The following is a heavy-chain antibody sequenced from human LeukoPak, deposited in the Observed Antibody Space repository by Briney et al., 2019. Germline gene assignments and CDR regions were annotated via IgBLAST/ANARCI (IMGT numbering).Heavy chain of an antibody. Sequence: GSLLLSCVASGFTFIDAWMTWVRQAPGKGLEWVGRIKRKTDGGTTDYAAPVKGRFTISRDDSKNTLSLQMNSLKTEDTAVYYCTTVAFGEEYGMDVWGQGTTVTVSS. V-gene: IGHV3-15*01. D-gene: IGHD3-10*01. CDR3: TTVAFGEEYGMDV. CDR2: IKRKTDGGTT. CDR1: GFTFIDAW. J-gene: IGHJ6*02.